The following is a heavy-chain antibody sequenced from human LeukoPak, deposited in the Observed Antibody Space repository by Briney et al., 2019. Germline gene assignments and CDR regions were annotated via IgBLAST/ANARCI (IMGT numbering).Heavy chain of an antibody. CDR2: INWNGAST. D-gene: IGHD6-6*01. CDR1: GFSFDDLG. V-gene: IGHV3-20*04. J-gene: IGHJ6*03. CDR3: ARAVCPTIKFCDSSYFMDV. Sequence: GGSLRLSCAACGFSFDDLGMTWVRQVPGKGLEWVAGINWNGASTGYADSVRGRFTISRDNAKNSLYLQMNSLRAEDTALYYCARAVCPTIKFCDSSYFMDVWGKGTTVNDS.